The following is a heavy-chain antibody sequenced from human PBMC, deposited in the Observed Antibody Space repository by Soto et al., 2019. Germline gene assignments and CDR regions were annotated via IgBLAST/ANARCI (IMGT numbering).Heavy chain of an antibody. J-gene: IGHJ4*02. Sequence: GASVKVSCKASGYTFTNFGISWVRQAPGQGLEWMGWISAYNGNTNYAQNFQGRVTMTTDTSTSTAYMELRSLRSEDTAVYYCARESVRGYRGYHHYWGQGTLVTGSS. D-gene: IGHD5-12*01. V-gene: IGHV1-18*01. CDR2: ISAYNGNT. CDR1: GYTFTNFG. CDR3: ARESVRGYRGYHHY.